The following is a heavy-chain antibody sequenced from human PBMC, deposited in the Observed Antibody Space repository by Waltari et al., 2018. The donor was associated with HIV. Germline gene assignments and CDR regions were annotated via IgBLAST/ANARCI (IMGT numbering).Heavy chain of an antibody. V-gene: IGHV4-39*01. CDR1: GGSMTSSSYY. D-gene: IGHD4-4*01. CDR2: MSYSGST. Sequence: QLQLQESGPGLVTSSETLSLTCTVSGGSMTSSSYYWVWIRQPPGKGLEWIGSMSYSGSTYNNASLRSRLTISVDTSKNQCSLKLTSVTAADTAMYYCARSFSGYSNYVDPWGQGTLVTVSS. J-gene: IGHJ5*02. CDR3: ARSFSGYSNYVDP.